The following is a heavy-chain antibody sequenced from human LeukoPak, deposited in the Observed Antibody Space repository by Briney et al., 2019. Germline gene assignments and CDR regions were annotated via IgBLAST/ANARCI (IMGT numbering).Heavy chain of an antibody. V-gene: IGHV4-59*08. Sequence: SETLSLTCTVSGGSISSYFWTWIRQPPGKELEWIGYISYSGSTNYNPSLKSRVTISVDTSKNQFSLRLNSVTAADTAVYYCASTVTTGYFDYWGQGTLVTVSS. J-gene: IGHJ4*02. CDR1: GGSISSYF. D-gene: IGHD4-11*01. CDR2: ISYSGST. CDR3: ASTVTTGYFDY.